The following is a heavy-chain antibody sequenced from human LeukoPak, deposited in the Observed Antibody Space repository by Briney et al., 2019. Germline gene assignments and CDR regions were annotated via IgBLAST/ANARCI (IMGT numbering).Heavy chain of an antibody. CDR3: ARIDSSGYYRNWFDP. Sequence: PSETLSLTCAVSGGSFRGYYWSWIRQPPGKGLEWIGEINHSGSTNYNPSLKSRVTISVDTSKNQFSLKLSSVTAADTAVYYCARIDSSGYYRNWFDPWGQGTLVTVSS. D-gene: IGHD3-22*01. CDR2: INHSGST. CDR1: GGSFRGYY. J-gene: IGHJ5*02. V-gene: IGHV4-34*01.